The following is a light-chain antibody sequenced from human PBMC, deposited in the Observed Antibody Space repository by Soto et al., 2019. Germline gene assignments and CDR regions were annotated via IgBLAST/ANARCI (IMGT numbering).Light chain of an antibody. V-gene: IGLV2-14*01. CDR3: SSYTRSSLYV. CDR1: SSDVGGSNY. CDR2: DVS. Sequence: QSALTQPASVSGSPGHSITISCTGTSSDVGGSNYVSWYQQLPGKAPKLMIYDVSDRPSGVSNRFSGSKSGNPASLTISGLQAEDEADYYCSSYTRSSLYVFGTGTKLTVL. J-gene: IGLJ1*01.